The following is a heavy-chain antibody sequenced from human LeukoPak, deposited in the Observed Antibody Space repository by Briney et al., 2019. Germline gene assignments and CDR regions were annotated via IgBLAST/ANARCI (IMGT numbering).Heavy chain of an antibody. D-gene: IGHD4-17*01. CDR2: IYYSGST. CDR3: AGRLREPFDY. CDR1: GGSISSYY. V-gene: IGHV4-59*08. J-gene: IGHJ4*02. Sequence: PSETLSLTCTVSGGSISSYYWSWIRQPPGKGLEWIGYIYYSGSTNYNPSLKSRVTISVDTSKNQFSLKLSSVTAADTAVYYCAGRLREPFDYWGQGTLVTVSS.